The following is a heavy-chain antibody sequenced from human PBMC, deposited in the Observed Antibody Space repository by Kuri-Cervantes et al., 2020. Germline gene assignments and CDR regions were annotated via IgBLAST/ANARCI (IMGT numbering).Heavy chain of an antibody. Sequence: GESLKISCAVSGFTFSSYWMSWVRQAPGKGLEWVANIKEDGSEKKYVDFVKGRFTISRDNARNSLYLQMNSLRAEDTAVYYCARVEVTTGHYYYYYGMDVWGQGTTVTVSS. V-gene: IGHV3-7*01. D-gene: IGHD4-17*01. CDR3: ARVEVTTGHYYYYYGMDV. CDR1: GFTFSSYW. J-gene: IGHJ6*02. CDR2: IKEDGSEK.